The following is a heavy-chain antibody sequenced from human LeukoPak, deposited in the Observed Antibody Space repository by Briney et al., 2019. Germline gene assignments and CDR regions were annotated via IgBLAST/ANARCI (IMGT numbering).Heavy chain of an antibody. V-gene: IGHV4-34*01. D-gene: IGHD6-13*01. CDR3: VTESIAAAGTGGFDY. J-gene: IGHJ4*02. CDR2: INHSGRN. Sequence: SETLSLTCAVYGGSFSGYYWSWIRQPPGKGLEWIGEINHSGRNNYNPFLKSRVTISVDTSKNQLSLKLSSVTAADTAVYYCVTESIAAAGTGGFDYWGQGTLVTVSS. CDR1: GGSFSGYY.